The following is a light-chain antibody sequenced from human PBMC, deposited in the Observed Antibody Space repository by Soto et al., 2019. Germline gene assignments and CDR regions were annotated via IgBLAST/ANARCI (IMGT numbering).Light chain of an antibody. Sequence: EIVLTQSPATLSVSPGERATLSCRASQSVNQKLCWYQQKPGQAPRLLIYVASYRATGIPARFSGSGSGTEYTLTISKLQAEDFAVYYCQQFSNWPHTFGQGTRLEIK. CDR2: VAS. J-gene: IGKJ2*01. CDR1: QSVNQK. CDR3: QQFSNWPHT. V-gene: IGKV3-15*01.